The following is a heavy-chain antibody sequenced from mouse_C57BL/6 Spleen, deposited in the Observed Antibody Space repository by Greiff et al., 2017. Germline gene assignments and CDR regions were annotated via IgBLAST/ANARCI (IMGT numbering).Heavy chain of an antibody. D-gene: IGHD1-1*01. CDR1: GYSITSGYD. CDR2: ISYSGST. V-gene: IGHV3-1*01. CDR3: ARGGTTVVGDAMDY. J-gene: IGHJ4*01. Sequence: ESGPGMVKPSQSLSLTCTVTGYSITSGYDWHWIRHFPGNKLEWMGYISYSGSTNYNPSLKSRISITHDTSKNHFFLKLNSVTTEDTATYYCARGGTTVVGDAMDYWGQGTSVTVSS.